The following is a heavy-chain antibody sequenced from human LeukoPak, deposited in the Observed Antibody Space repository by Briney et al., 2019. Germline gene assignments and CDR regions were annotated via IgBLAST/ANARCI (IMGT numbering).Heavy chain of an antibody. J-gene: IGHJ5*02. CDR2: IYHSGST. D-gene: IGHD3-10*01. Sequence: PGGSLRLSCAASGFTFSTYSMNWVRQPPGKGLEWIGEIYHSGSTNYNPSLKSRVTISVDKSKNQFSLKLSSVTAADTAVYYCARLWFGESNWFDPWGQGTLVTVSS. V-gene: IGHV4-4*02. CDR1: GFTFSTYSM. CDR3: ARLWFGESNWFDP.